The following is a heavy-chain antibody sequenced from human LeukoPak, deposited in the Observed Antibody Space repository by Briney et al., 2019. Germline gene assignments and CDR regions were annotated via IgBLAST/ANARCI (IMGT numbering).Heavy chain of an antibody. Sequence: GGSLRLSCAASGFTFSSYWMHWVRQAPGKGLVWVSRINSDGSSTSYADSEKGRFTISRDSAKNTLYLEMNSLRAEDTAVYYCARYNWNSAPFDYWGQGTLVTVSS. CDR2: INSDGSST. CDR3: ARYNWNSAPFDY. CDR1: GFTFSSYW. D-gene: IGHD1-7*01. J-gene: IGHJ4*02. V-gene: IGHV3-74*01.